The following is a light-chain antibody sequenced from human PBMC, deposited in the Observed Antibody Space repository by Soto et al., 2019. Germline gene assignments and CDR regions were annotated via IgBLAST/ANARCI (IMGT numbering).Light chain of an antibody. CDR1: SSDIGGFNY. J-gene: IGLJ2*01. Sequence: QSALTQPASVSGSPGQSITISCTGSSSDIGGFNYVSWYQQHPGKAPKLMIYEVSKRPSGDSNRFSGSKSGNTASLTISGLQAEDEADYYCSSYTRSSTVVFGGGTQLTVL. V-gene: IGLV2-14*01. CDR3: SSYTRSSTVV. CDR2: EVS.